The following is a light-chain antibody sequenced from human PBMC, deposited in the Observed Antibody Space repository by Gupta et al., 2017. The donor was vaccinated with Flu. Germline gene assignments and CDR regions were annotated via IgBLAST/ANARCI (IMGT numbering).Light chain of an antibody. CDR1: QSFSSSY. CDR3: QQDGSLPLT. J-gene: IGKJ4*01. Sequence: EIVLTQSPGTLSLSPGERATLSCRASQSFSSSYLAWYQQKAGQAPRLLIYGASSRATGIPEKFSGSGSGTDFTLTISRLEPEDFAVYYCQQDGSLPLTFGGGTKVEIK. CDR2: GAS. V-gene: IGKV3-20*01.